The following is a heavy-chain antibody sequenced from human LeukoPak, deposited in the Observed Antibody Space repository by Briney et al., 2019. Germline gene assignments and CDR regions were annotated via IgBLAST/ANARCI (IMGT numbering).Heavy chain of an antibody. CDR3: AKGPVACCGDNCPYYFDY. V-gene: IGHV3-30*02. Sequence: PGGSLRLSCAASGFTFSSYGMHWVRQAPGEGLEWVAFIRYDGSNKYYADSVKGRFTISRDNSKNTVYLQMYSLRPEDTAVYYCAKGPVACCGDNCPYYFDYWGQGTLVTVSS. CDR2: IRYDGSNK. J-gene: IGHJ4*02. CDR1: GFTFSSYG. D-gene: IGHD2-21*01.